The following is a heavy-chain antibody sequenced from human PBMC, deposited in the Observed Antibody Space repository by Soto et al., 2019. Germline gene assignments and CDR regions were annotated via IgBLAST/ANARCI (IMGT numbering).Heavy chain of an antibody. CDR1: GFSLSTSGVG. CDR3: APIETGSYFDY. CDR2: IYWDDDK. Sequence: QITLKESGPTLVKPTQTLTLTCTFSGFSLSTSGVGVGWIRQPPGKALEWLALIYWDDDKRYNPSLKSRLTITKDTSKNPGVPTMTNLDPVDTATYYCAPIETGSYFDYWGQGTLVTVSS. J-gene: IGHJ4*02. D-gene: IGHD1-26*01. V-gene: IGHV2-5*02.